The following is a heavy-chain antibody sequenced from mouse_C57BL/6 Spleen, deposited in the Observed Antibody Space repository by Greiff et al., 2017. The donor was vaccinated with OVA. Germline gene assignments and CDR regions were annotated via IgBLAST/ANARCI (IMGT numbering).Heavy chain of an antibody. CDR1: GYTFTDYY. CDR2: INPNNGGT. J-gene: IGHJ2*01. CDR3: ARSTYGNYPPGY. Sequence: VQLQQSGPELVKPGASVKISCKASGYTFTDYYMNWVKQSHGKSLEWIGDINPNNGGTSYNQKFKGKATLTVDKSSSTAYMELRSLTSEDSAVYYCARSTYGNYPPGYGGQGTTLTVSS. D-gene: IGHD2-1*01. V-gene: IGHV1-26*01.